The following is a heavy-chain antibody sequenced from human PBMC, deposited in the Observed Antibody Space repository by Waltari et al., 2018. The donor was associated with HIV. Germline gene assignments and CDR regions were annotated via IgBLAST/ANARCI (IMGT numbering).Heavy chain of an antibody. V-gene: IGHV3-23*01. CDR2: INGSGCST. J-gene: IGHJ6*02. CDR1: GFTFSSYA. CDR3: AKDPMDIVATINYYGMDV. D-gene: IGHD5-12*01. Sequence: EVQLLESGGGLVQPGGSLRLSCAASGFTFSSYAMSWVRQAPGEGVGWVSAINGSGCSTYYADSVKGRFTISRDNSKNTLYLQMNSLRAEDTAVYYCAKDPMDIVATINYYGMDVWGQGTTVTVSS.